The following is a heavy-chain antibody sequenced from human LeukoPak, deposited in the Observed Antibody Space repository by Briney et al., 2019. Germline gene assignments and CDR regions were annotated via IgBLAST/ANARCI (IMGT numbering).Heavy chain of an antibody. CDR3: AREGVRFLVRRGPWFDP. Sequence: LSQTLSLTCAISGDSVSSNSAAWNWIRQSPSRGLECLGRTYYRSKWYNDYAVSVKSRITINPDTSKNQFSLQLNSVTPEDTAVYYCAREGVRFLVRRGPWFDPWGQGTLVTVSS. CDR2: TYYRSKWYN. D-gene: IGHD3-3*01. CDR1: GDSVSSNSAA. V-gene: IGHV6-1*01. J-gene: IGHJ5*02.